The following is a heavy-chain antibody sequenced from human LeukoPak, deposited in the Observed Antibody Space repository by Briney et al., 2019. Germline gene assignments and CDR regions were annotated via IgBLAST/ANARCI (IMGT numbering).Heavy chain of an antibody. V-gene: IGHV3-NL1*01. CDR2: IVGSGAGT. CDR3: ARGSRAIVATKFARGRYMDV. D-gene: IGHD5-12*01. J-gene: IGHJ6*03. Sequence: GGSLRLSCAASGFTFSRYGMHWVRQAPGKGLEWVSFIVGSGAGTYYADSVKGRFTISRDNSKNTLYLQMNSLRTEDTAVYYCARGSRAIVATKFARGRYMDVWGKGATVTVSS. CDR1: GFTFSRYG.